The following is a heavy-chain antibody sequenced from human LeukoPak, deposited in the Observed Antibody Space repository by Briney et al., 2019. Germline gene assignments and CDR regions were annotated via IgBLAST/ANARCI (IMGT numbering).Heavy chain of an antibody. CDR1: GGTFSSYA. Sequence: SVKVSCKASGGTFSSYAISWVRQAPGQGLEWMGGIIPIFGTANYAQKFQGRVTITADKSTSTAYMELSSLRSEDTAVYYCASCAGGYYNAYFDYWGQGALVTVSS. CDR3: ASCAGGYYNAYFDY. D-gene: IGHD3-22*01. J-gene: IGHJ4*02. V-gene: IGHV1-69*06. CDR2: IIPIFGTA.